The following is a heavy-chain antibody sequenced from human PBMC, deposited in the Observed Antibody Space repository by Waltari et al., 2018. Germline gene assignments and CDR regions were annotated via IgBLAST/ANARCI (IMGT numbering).Heavy chain of an antibody. CDR3: ARGQRRWLQTLDY. CDR1: GGSISSGGYY. Sequence: QVQLQESGPELVKPSQTLSLTCTVSGGSISSGGYYWSWIRQHPGKGLEWIGYIYYSGSTYYNPSLKSRVTISVDTSKNQFSLKLSSVTAADTAVYYCARGQRRWLQTLDYWGQGTLVTVSS. V-gene: IGHV4-31*03. J-gene: IGHJ4*02. CDR2: IYYSGST. D-gene: IGHD5-12*01.